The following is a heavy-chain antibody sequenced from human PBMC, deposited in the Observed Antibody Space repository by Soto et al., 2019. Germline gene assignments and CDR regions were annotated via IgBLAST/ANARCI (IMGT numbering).Heavy chain of an antibody. CDR3: ARDIGGRSGYDGYFDT. CDR2: MNPNRGNT. CDR1: GYTFTSHD. V-gene: IGHV1-8*01. D-gene: IGHD2-15*01. Sequence: QVQLVQSGAAVKKPGASVKVSCKASGYTFTSHDINWVRQATGQRPEWMGWMNPNRGNTGYAQKFQGRVTMTTDTSIHTAYRELSSLPSQDTAIYYCARDIGGRSGYDGYFDTWGQGTLVTVSS. J-gene: IGHJ5*02.